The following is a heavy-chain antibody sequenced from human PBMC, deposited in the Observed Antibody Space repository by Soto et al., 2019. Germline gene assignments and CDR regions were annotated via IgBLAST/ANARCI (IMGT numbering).Heavy chain of an antibody. D-gene: IGHD6-19*01. CDR3: ARGLRYSTGWYNFDY. CDR1: GFTFSNNY. V-gene: IGHV3-53*01. J-gene: IGHJ4*02. Sequence: GGSLRLSCAASGFTFSNNYMSWVRQAPGKGLEWVSVIYSGGSTYYADSVKGRFTISRDNSKNTLYLQMNSLRAEDTAVYYCARGLRYSTGWYNFDYWGQGTLVTVSS. CDR2: IYSGGST.